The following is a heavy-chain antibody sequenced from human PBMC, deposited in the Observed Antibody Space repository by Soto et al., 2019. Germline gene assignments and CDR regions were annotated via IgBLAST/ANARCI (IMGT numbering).Heavy chain of an antibody. D-gene: IGHD3-10*01. CDR1: GFTFGSYW. CDR2: IKQDGSEK. J-gene: IGHJ3*02. CDR3: ARFGWGPSSAFDI. Sequence: GSLRTSWSASGFTFGSYWMSWVRQAPGKGLEWVANIKQDGSEKYYVDSVKGRFTISRDNAKNSLYLQMNSLRAEDTAVYYCARFGWGPSSAFDIWGQGTMVTVSS. V-gene: IGHV3-7*03.